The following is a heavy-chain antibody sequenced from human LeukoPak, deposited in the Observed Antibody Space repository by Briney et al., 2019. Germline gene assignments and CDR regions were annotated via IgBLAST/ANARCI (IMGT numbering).Heavy chain of an antibody. D-gene: IGHD1-26*01. V-gene: IGHV4-59*01. J-gene: IGHJ4*02. CDR1: GGSISSYY. CDR2: IYYSGST. Sequence: SETLSLTCTVSGGSISSYYWSWIRQPPGKGLEWIGYIYYSGSTNYNPSLKSRVTISVDTSKNQFSLKLSSVTAADTAVYYCARDRGSEDIGSLAYGAQEPLVPVPP. CDR3: ARDRGSEDIGSLAY.